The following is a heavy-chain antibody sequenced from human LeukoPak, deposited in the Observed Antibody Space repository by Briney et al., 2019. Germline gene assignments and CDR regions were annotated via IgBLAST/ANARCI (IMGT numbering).Heavy chain of an antibody. D-gene: IGHD5-18*01. CDR1: GYTFTGYY. Sequence: ASVKVSCKASGYTFTGYYMHWVRQAPGQGLEWMGRINPNSGGTNYAQKFQGRFTMTRDTSISTAYMELSRLRSDDTAVYYCARDWGYSYGGFDPWGQGTLVTVSS. J-gene: IGHJ5*02. CDR3: ARDWGYSYGGFDP. V-gene: IGHV1-2*06. CDR2: INPNSGGT.